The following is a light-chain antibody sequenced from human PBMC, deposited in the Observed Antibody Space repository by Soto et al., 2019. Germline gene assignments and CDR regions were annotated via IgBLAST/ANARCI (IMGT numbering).Light chain of an antibody. J-gene: IGKJ1*01. CDR3: QHYGSSRT. CDR2: GAS. Sequence: EIVLTQSPGTLSLSPGEGATLSCRASQSVSSSYLACYQQKPGQAPRLLIYGASSRATGIPDRFSGSGSGPDFTLTISRLEPEDFAVYFCQHYGSSRTFGQVTKVDI. V-gene: IGKV3-20*01. CDR1: QSVSSSY.